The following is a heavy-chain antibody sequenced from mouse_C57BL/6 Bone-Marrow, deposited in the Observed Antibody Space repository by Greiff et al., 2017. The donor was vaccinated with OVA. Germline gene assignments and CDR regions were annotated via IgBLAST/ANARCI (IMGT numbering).Heavy chain of an antibody. D-gene: IGHD6-1*01. CDR3: ARDRSLFDY. CDR1: GFTFSSYA. J-gene: IGHJ2*01. CDR2: ISDGGSYT. V-gene: IGHV5-4*01. Sequence: EVQGVESGGGLVKPGGSLKLSCAASGFTFSSYAMSWVRQTPEKRLEWVATISDGGSYTYYPDNVKGRFTIARDNAKNNLYLQMSHLKSEDTAMYYCARDRSLFDYWGQGTTLTVSS.